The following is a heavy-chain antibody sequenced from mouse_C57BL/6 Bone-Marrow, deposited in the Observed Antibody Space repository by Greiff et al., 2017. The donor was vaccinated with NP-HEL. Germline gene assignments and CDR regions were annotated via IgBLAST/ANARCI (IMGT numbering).Heavy chain of an antibody. CDR3: AVDGYSYFDY. D-gene: IGHD2-3*01. Sequence: EVKLQESGGGLVQPGGSLSLSCAASGFTFTDYYMSWVRQPPGKALEWLGFIRNKANGYTTEYSASVKGRFTISRDNSQSILYLQMNALRAEDSATYYCAVDGYSYFDYWGQGTTLTVSS. J-gene: IGHJ2*01. V-gene: IGHV7-3*01. CDR1: GFTFTDYY. CDR2: IRNKANGYTT.